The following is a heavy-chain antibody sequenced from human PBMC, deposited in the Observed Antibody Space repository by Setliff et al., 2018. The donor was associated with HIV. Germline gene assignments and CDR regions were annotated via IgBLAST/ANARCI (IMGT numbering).Heavy chain of an antibody. J-gene: IGHJ4*02. CDR3: AKCGGVTCYSASWYFDY. CDR1: GFTFSTYG. CDR2: IRFDGSNQ. V-gene: IGHV3-30*02. Sequence: GGSLRLSCAASGFTFSTYGMQWVRQAPGKGLEWVAFIRFDGSNQYYADSVKGRFTISRDNSKNTLYLQMNSLRAEDTAVYYCAKCGGVTCYSASWYFDYWGQGTLVTVSS. D-gene: IGHD2-15*01.